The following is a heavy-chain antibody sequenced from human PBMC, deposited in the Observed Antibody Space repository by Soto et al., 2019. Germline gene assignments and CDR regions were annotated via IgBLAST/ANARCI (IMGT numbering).Heavy chain of an antibody. CDR3: AREDGIVGATSAFDY. CDR2: INGRGNYI. J-gene: IGHJ4*02. D-gene: IGHD1-26*01. V-gene: IGHV3-21*01. Sequence: EVLLVESGGGLVKPGGSLRLSCAASGFTFSTYNMNWVRQAPGKRLEWVSSINGRGNYIYYTDAVKGRFTISRDNAKTSLYLQMNSLRAEDTAVYYCAREDGIVGATSAFDYWGQGTLVTVSS. CDR1: GFTFSTYN.